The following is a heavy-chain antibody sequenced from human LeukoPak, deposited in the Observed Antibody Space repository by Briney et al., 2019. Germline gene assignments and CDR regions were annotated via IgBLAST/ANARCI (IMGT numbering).Heavy chain of an antibody. D-gene: IGHD3-22*01. CDR3: ARWDDYYDSSGYSS. J-gene: IGHJ1*01. CDR2: IYSGGST. V-gene: IGHV3-66*02. CDR1: GFTVSSNY. Sequence: GGSLRLSCAASGFTVSSNYMSWVRQAPGKGLEWVSVIYSGGSTYYADSLKGRFTISRDNSKNTLYLQMNSLRAEDTAVYYCARWDDYYDSSGYSSWGQGTLVTVSS.